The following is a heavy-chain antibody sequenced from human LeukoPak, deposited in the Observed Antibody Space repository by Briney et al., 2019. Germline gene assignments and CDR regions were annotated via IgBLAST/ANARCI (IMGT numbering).Heavy chain of an antibody. CDR2: IIPILGTA. CDR3: ARDLVAHDYGEKGYYYYMDV. D-gene: IGHD4-17*01. CDR1: GGTFSSYA. Sequence: WASVKVSCKASGGTFSSYAISWVRQAPGQGLEWMGGIIPILGTANYAQKFQGRVTITADKSTSTAYMELSSLRSEDTAVYYCARDLVAHDYGEKGYYYYMDVWGKGTTVTVSS. V-gene: IGHV1-69*06. J-gene: IGHJ6*03.